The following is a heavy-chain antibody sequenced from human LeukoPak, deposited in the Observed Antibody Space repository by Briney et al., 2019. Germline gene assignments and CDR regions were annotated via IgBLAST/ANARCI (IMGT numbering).Heavy chain of an antibody. CDR2: ISAYNGNT. D-gene: IGHD6-19*01. J-gene: IGHJ4*02. Sequence: GASVKVSCKASGYTFTSYGISWVRRAPGQGLEWMGWISAYNGNTNYAQKLQGRVTMTTDTSTSTAYMELRSLRSDDTAVYYCARDHSSGWYVYFDYWGQGTLVTVSS. V-gene: IGHV1-18*01. CDR1: GYTFTSYG. CDR3: ARDHSSGWYVYFDY.